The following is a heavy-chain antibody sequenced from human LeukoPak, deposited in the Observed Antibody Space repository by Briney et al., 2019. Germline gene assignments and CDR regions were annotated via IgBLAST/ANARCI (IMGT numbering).Heavy chain of an antibody. CDR2: IDRDGNIT. CDR3: ARISYDSSGYYDY. CDR1: GFSYSSYY. D-gene: IGHD3-22*01. J-gene: IGHJ4*02. V-gene: IGHV3-74*01. Sequence: SGGSLRLSGAASGFSYSSYYIHWVRQAPGKGLVWVSRIDRDGNITTYADSVKGRFTISRDNAKHTLYLQMNSLRAEDTAVYYCARISYDSSGYYDYWGQGTLVTVSS.